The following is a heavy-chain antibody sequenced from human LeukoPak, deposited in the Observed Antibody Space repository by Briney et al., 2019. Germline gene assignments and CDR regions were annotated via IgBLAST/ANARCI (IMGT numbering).Heavy chain of an antibody. D-gene: IGHD3-3*01. Sequence: PGGSLRLSCAASGFTFSSYGMHWVRQAPRKGLEWVAFIRYDGSNKFYADSVKGRFTISRDKSKNTLYLQMNSLRAEDTAVYYCAKDRNYDFWSGYPPGYWGQGTLVTVSS. CDR3: AKDRNYDFWSGYPPGY. CDR2: IRYDGSNK. CDR1: GFTFSSYG. J-gene: IGHJ4*02. V-gene: IGHV3-30*02.